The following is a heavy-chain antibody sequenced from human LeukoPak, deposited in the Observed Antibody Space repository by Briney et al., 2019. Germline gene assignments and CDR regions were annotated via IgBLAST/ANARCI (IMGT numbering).Heavy chain of an antibody. V-gene: IGHV4-34*01. Sequence: SETLSLTCAVYGGSFSDHYWSWIRQPPGKGLEWIGETEHSGSTNYDPSLKARVTISVDTSKNQFSLRLSSVTAADTAVYYCAREYSTSSTAFDIWGQGTMVTVSS. CDR3: AREYSTSSTAFDI. D-gene: IGHD6-6*01. J-gene: IGHJ3*02. CDR1: GGSFSDHY. CDR2: TEHSGST.